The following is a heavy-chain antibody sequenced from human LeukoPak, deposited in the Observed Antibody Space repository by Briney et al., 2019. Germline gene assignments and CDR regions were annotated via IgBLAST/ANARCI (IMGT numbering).Heavy chain of an antibody. CDR2: IWYDGSNK. CDR1: GFTFSSYG. CDR3: ARDGAARRNFDY. Sequence: PGGSLRLSCAASGFTFSSYGMHWVRQAPGKGLXXVAVIWYDGSNKYYADSVKGRFTISRDNSKNTLYLQMNSLRAEDTAVYYCARDGAARRNFDYWGQGTLVTVSS. V-gene: IGHV3-33*01. J-gene: IGHJ4*02. D-gene: IGHD6-6*01.